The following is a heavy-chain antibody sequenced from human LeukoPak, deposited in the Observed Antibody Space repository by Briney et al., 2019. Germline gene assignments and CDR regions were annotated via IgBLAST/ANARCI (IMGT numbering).Heavy chain of an antibody. D-gene: IGHD6-13*01. Sequence: GASVKVSCKASGYTFTGYYMHWVRQAPGQGLEWMGWINPNSGGTNYAQKFQGRVTMTRDTSIRTAYMELSRLRSDDTAVYYCARDRRSSSWTLQHWGQGTLVTVSS. CDR1: GYTFTGYY. V-gene: IGHV1-2*02. J-gene: IGHJ1*01. CDR3: ARDRRSSSWTLQH. CDR2: INPNSGGT.